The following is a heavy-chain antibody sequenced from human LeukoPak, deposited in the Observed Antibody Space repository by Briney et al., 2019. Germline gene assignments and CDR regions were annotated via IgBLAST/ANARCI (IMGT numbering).Heavy chain of an antibody. J-gene: IGHJ4*02. CDR2: IWYDGSNK. CDR1: GFTFSSYG. D-gene: IGHD3-10*01. V-gene: IGHV3-33*06. CDR3: AKVGSGSYYTPFDY. Sequence: PGGSLRLSCAASGFTFSSYGMHWVRQAPGKGLEWVAVIWYDGSNKYYADSVKGRFTISRDNSKNTLYLQMNSLRAEDTAVYYCAKVGSGSYYTPFDYWGQGTLVTVSS.